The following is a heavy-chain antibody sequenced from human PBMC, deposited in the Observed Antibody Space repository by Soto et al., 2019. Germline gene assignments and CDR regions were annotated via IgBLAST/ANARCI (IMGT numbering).Heavy chain of an antibody. CDR2: IYYSGST. V-gene: IGHV4-30-4*01. CDR3: ARVYVEMATIWKFDY. CDR1: GGSISSGDYY. J-gene: IGHJ4*02. Sequence: SETLSLTCTVSGGSISSGDYYWSWIRQPPGKGLEWIGYIYYSGSTYYNPSLKSRVTISVDTSKNQFSLKLSSVTAADTAVYYCARVYVEMATIWKFDYWGQGTLVTVSS. D-gene: IGHD5-12*01.